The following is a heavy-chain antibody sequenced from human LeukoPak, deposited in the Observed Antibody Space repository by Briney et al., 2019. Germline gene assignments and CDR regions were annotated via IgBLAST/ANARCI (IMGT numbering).Heavy chain of an antibody. CDR3: ARTSSRAAAAGGFDY. J-gene: IGHJ4*02. D-gene: IGHD6-13*01. Sequence: SETLSLTCTVSGGSISSYYWSWIRQPPGKGLEWIGYIYYSGSTNYNPSLKSRVTISVDTSKNQFSLKLSSVTAADTAMYYCARTSSRAAAAGGFDYWGQGTLVTVSS. CDR2: IYYSGST. V-gene: IGHV4-59*01. CDR1: GGSISSYY.